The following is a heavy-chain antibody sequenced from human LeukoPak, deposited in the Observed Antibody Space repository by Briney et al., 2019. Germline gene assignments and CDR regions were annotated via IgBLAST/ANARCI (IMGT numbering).Heavy chain of an antibody. V-gene: IGHV1-8*01. J-gene: IGHJ4*02. CDR3: ARVMPRYCSSTSCSDY. CDR1: GYTFTSYD. Sequence: ASVKVSCKASGYTFTSYDINWVRQATGQGLEWMGWMNPNSGNTGYAQKFQGRVTMTGNTSISTAYMELSSLRSEDTAVFYCARVMPRYCSSTSCSDYWGQGTLVTVSS. D-gene: IGHD2-2*01. CDR2: MNPNSGNT.